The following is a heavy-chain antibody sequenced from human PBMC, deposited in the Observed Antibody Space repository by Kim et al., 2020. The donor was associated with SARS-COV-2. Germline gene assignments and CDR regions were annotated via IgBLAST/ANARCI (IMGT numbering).Heavy chain of an antibody. J-gene: IGHJ6*02. Sequence: GGSLRLSCAASGFTFSSYSMNWVRQAPGKGLEWVSSIGSSSSYIYYADSVKGRFTISRDNAKNSLYLQMNSLRAEDTAVYYCASWGPGDVWGQGTTVTVSS. CDR3: ASWGPGDV. CDR1: GFTFSSYS. CDR2: IGSSSSYI. V-gene: IGHV3-21*01. D-gene: IGHD3-16*01.